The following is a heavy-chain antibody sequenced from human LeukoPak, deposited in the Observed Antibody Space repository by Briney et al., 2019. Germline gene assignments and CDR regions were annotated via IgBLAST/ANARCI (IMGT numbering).Heavy chain of an antibody. J-gene: IGHJ4*02. CDR2: IYYSGST. Sequence: PSETLSLTCTVSGGSISSYYWSWIRQPPGKGLEWIGYIYYSGSTNYNPSLESRVTISVDTSKNQFSLKLSSVTAADTAVYYCARGGYFDWLSYGAFDYWGQGTLVTVSS. CDR1: GGSISSYY. V-gene: IGHV4-59*01. D-gene: IGHD3-9*01. CDR3: ARGGYFDWLSYGAFDY.